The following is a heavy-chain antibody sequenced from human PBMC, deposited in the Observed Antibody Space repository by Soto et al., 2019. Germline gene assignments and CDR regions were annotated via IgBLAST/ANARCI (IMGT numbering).Heavy chain of an antibody. Sequence: ASVKVSCKASGYTFTSYYMHWVRQAPGQGLEWMGIINPSGGSTNYAQKFQGRVTMTRDTSTSTVYMELSSLRSDDTAVYYCARDFGEDHYYGTPGYWGQGTLVTVAP. CDR2: INPSGGST. V-gene: IGHV1-46*01. CDR1: GYTFTSYY. J-gene: IGHJ4*02. D-gene: IGHD3-10*01. CDR3: ARDFGEDHYYGTPGY.